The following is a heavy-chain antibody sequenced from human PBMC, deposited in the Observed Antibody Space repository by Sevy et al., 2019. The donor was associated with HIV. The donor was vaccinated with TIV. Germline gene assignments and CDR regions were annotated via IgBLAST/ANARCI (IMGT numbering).Heavy chain of an antibody. CDR1: GLSLDTYW. J-gene: IGHJ4*02. D-gene: IGHD6-13*01. Sequence: GGSLRLSCVASGLSLDTYWMLWLRQAPGKGLEWVAYINQDGSVNYYADSVKGRFTISRDNARNLVSLQMNILRVEDTALYYCVRAIATADSFWGQGTLVTVSS. CDR2: INQDGSVN. V-gene: IGHV3-7*01. CDR3: VRAIATADSF.